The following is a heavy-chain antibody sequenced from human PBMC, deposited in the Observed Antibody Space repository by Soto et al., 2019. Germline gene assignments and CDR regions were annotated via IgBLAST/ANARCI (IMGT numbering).Heavy chain of an antibody. J-gene: IGHJ4*02. CDR1: GFTFSSYA. Sequence: LRLSCVASGFTFSSYAMSWVRQAPGKGLEWVSVISGSDGTTFYVDSVKGRFTISRDNSKNKLYMKMNSLTAEDMALYYCAKDRTEGATTGSTIDYWGQGNLVTVSS. D-gene: IGHD1-26*01. V-gene: IGHV3-23*01. CDR3: AKDRTEGATTGSTIDY. CDR2: ISGSDGTT.